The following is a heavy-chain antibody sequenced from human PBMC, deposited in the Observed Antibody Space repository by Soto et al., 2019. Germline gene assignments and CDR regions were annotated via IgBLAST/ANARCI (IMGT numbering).Heavy chain of an antibody. CDR1: GDSMTSSNW. CDR3: ARSEATALDY. J-gene: IGHJ4*02. V-gene: IGHV4-4*02. Sequence: QVQLLESGPGLLKPSGTLSLTCTVSGDSMTSSNWWYWVCQHPGKELEWIGEAHHSGRTNYNPSLRSRVTTSVDKSQNHFSLQLTSATAADTAVYYCARSEATALDYWGQGTLVTVSS. CDR2: AHHSGRT.